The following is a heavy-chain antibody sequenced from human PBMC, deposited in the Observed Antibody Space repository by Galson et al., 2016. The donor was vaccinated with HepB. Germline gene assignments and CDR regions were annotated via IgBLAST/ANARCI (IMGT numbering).Heavy chain of an antibody. CDR2: ITPFNGNT. J-gene: IGHJ6*02. Sequence: SVKVSCKGSGYTFTYRYLYWVRQAPGQALEWMGWITPFNGNTNYAQKFQDRVSISRDKSESTAYMELSSLTSEDTAMYYCARGFGVAANGDHYSMDVWGQGTAVTVSS. V-gene: IGHV1-45*02. CDR1: GYTFTYRY. D-gene: IGHD3-3*01. CDR3: ARGFGVAANGDHYSMDV.